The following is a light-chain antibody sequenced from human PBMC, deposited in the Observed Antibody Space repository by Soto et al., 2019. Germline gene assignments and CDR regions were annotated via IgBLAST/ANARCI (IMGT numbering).Light chain of an antibody. CDR3: QQYGSSPHT. CDR1: QSVSSSY. V-gene: IGKV3-20*01. Sequence: EIVLTQSPGTLSLSPGERATLSCRASQSVSSSYLAWYQHKPGQAPRLLIYGASSRATGIPDRFSRSGSGTDFTLTISTLEPEDFAVYYCQQYGSSPHTVGQGTKLEIK. J-gene: IGKJ2*01. CDR2: GAS.